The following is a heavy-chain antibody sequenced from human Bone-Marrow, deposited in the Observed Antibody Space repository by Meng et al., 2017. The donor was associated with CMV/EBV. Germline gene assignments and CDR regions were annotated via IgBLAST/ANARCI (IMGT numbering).Heavy chain of an antibody. Sequence: GESLKISCAASEFTFSSLWMTWVRQAPGKGLEWVANINQDQSQKNYVDSVRGRFTISRDNAKNSLFLQMNSLRGEDTAVYYCARVAAAGRGMDVWGQGTTVTVYS. D-gene: IGHD6-13*01. J-gene: IGHJ6*02. CDR2: INQDQSQK. CDR1: EFTFSSLW. V-gene: IGHV3-7*04. CDR3: ARVAAAGRGMDV.